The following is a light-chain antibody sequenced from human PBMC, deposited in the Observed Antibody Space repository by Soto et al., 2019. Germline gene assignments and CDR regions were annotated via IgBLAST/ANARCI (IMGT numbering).Light chain of an antibody. Sequence: QSVLTQPHSASGSPGQSVTISCTGTSRDVGGYNWVSWYQQHPGKAPKFMIYEVSRRPSGVPDRFSGSKSGNTASLTISGLQTDDEGDYYCASYAGSNNPVIFGGGTKVTVL. CDR1: SRDVGGYNW. CDR3: ASYAGSNNPVI. J-gene: IGLJ2*01. CDR2: EVS. V-gene: IGLV2-8*01.